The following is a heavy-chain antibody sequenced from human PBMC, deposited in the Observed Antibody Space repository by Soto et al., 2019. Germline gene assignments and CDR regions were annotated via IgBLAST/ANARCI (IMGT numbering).Heavy chain of an antibody. CDR2: MNPSTGNT. CDR1: GYTFTSCD. CDR3: ARRKERSGPHYFDS. V-gene: IGHV1-8*01. J-gene: IGHJ4*02. Sequence: ASVKVSCKASGYTFTSCDIHWVRQAPGQGLEWMGWMNPSTGNTGFAQKFQGRVTMTRNTAISTAYMELRSPTSEDTAVYYCARRKERSGPHYFDSWGQGTLVTVSS.